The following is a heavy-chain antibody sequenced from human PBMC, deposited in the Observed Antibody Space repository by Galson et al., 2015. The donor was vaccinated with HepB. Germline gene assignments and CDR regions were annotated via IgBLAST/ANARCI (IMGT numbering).Heavy chain of an antibody. CDR3: ARGDYGDFSLFDY. D-gene: IGHD4-17*01. Sequence: SLRLSCAASGFTFSDYYMSWIRQAPGKGLEWVSYISSSSSYTNYADSVKGRFTISRDNAKNSLYLQMNSLRAEDTAVYYCARGDYGDFSLFDYWGQGTLVTVSS. CDR2: ISSSSSYT. J-gene: IGHJ4*02. V-gene: IGHV3-11*05. CDR1: GFTFSDYY.